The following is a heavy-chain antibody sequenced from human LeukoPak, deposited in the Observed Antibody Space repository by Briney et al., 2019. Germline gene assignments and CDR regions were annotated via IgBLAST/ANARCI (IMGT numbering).Heavy chain of an antibody. J-gene: IGHJ5*02. D-gene: IGHD6-6*01. Sequence: ASVKVSCKASGYTFTSYYMRWVRQAPGQGLEWMGIINPSGGSTSYAQKFQGRVTMTRDMSTSTVYMELSSLRSEDTAVYYCARTAARHNWFDPWGQGTLVTVSS. CDR1: GYTFTSYY. V-gene: IGHV1-46*01. CDR3: ARTAARHNWFDP. CDR2: INPSGGST.